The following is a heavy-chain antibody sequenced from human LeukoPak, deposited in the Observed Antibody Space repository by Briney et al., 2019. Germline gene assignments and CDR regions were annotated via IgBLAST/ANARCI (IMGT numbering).Heavy chain of an antibody. V-gene: IGHV3-13*01. CDR1: GFTFSSYD. D-gene: IGHD7-27*01. CDR2: IGTAGDT. CDR3: ARVGNWGFFDY. J-gene: IGHJ4*02. Sequence: GGSLRLSCAASGFTFSSYDMHWVRQATGKGLEWVSAIGTAGDTYYPGSVKGRFTISRENAKNSLYLQMNSLRAEDTAVYYCARVGNWGFFDYWGQGTLVTVSS.